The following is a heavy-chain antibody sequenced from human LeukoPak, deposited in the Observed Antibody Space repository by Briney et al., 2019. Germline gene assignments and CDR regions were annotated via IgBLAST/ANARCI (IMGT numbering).Heavy chain of an antibody. J-gene: IGHJ5*01. V-gene: IGHV3-23*01. CDR2: TSDSGGIA. D-gene: IGHD3-16*01. Sequence: GGSLRLSCAASGFTFSNYGMSWVRQAPGQGLEWFLTTSDSGGIAYYADSVKGRFTISRDNSRSTLYLQMNSPRAEDTAEYYCAKDGGVNWGNWFDSWGQGTLVTVSS. CDR3: AKDGGVNWGNWFDS. CDR1: GFTFSNYG.